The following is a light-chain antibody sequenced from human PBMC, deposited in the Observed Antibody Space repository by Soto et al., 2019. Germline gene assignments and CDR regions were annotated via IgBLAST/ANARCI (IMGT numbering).Light chain of an antibody. CDR3: LQYNSYWT. V-gene: IGKV1-5*03. J-gene: IGKJ1*01. CDR2: KAS. CDR1: QSIRSW. Sequence: DIQMTQSPSTLSASVGDRVTITCRASQSIRSWLAWYQQKPGKAPKLLTYKASSLESGVPSRFSGSGSGTEFTLTISSLQPDDFATYYCLQYNSYWTFGQGTKVEIK.